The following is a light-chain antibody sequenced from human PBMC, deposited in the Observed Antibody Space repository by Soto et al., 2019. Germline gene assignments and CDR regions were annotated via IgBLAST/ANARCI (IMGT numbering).Light chain of an antibody. J-gene: IGKJ2*01. CDR2: AVS. V-gene: IGKV1-39*01. CDR1: HSISSY. CDR3: QQSYNTPRT. Sequence: DIQMTQSPSSLSASVGDRVTITCRASHSISSYLNWYQQKPGKAPKLLIYAVSTLQGGVPPRFSGSGSGTDFTLTSSSLQPEDFATYYCQQSYNTPRTLGQGTKLELK.